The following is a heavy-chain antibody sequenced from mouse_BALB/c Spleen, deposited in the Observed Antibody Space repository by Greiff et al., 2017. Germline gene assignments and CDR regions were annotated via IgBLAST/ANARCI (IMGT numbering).Heavy chain of an antibody. V-gene: IGHV1-9*01. CDR2: ILPGSGST. CDR1: GYTFSSYW. J-gene: IGHJ4*01. D-gene: IGHD2-2*01. Sequence: VQLVESGAELMKPGASVKISCKATGYTFSSYWIEWVKQRPGHGLEWIGEILPGSGSTNYNEKFKGKATFTADTSSNTAYMQLSSLTSEDSAVYYCARGGYDAYYYAMDYWGQGTSVTVSS. CDR3: ARGGYDAYYYAMDY.